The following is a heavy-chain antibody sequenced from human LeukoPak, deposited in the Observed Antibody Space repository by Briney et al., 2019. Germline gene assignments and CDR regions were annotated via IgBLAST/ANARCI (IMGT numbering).Heavy chain of an antibody. V-gene: IGHV1-69*13. CDR1: GGTFSSYA. J-gene: IGHJ6*03. CDR3: ARAVVPAAIRDYYYYYMDV. Sequence: SVKVSCKASGGTFSSYAISWVRQAPGQGLEWMGGIIPIFGTANYAQKFQGRVTITADESTSTAYMELSSLRSEDTAVYYCARAVVPAAIRDYYYYYMDVWGKGTTVTVSS. CDR2: IIPIFGTA. D-gene: IGHD2-2*02.